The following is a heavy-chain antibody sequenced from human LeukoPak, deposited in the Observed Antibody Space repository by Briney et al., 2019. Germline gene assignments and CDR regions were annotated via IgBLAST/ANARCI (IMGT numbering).Heavy chain of an antibody. CDR3: ARSDSGSFKYYFDY. V-gene: IGHV3-20*04. D-gene: IGHD6-6*01. CDR1: GFTFSSYS. CDR2: INWNGGST. Sequence: GGSLRLSCAASGFTFSSYSMNWVRQAPGKGLERVSGINWNGGSTGYADSVKGRFTISRGNAKNSLYLQMNSLRAEDTALYYCARSDSGSFKYYFDYWGQGTLDTVSS. J-gene: IGHJ4*02.